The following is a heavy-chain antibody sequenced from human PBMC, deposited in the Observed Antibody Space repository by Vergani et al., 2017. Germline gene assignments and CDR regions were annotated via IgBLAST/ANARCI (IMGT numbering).Heavy chain of an antibody. V-gene: IGHV5-51*01. D-gene: IGHD3-10*01. CDR1: GYIFSNFW. CDR2: IYPGDSEV. CDR3: ASGGHGSENGGALQL. Sequence: EKQLVQSGSETKKPGESRKISCQAFGYIFSNFWIGWVRQRPGRGLEWMGIIYPGDSEVKSNPTFRGQVIFSVDTSVNTAYLQWRSRQASDTATYFCASGGHGSENGGALQLWGQGTNITVSS. J-gene: IGHJ3*01.